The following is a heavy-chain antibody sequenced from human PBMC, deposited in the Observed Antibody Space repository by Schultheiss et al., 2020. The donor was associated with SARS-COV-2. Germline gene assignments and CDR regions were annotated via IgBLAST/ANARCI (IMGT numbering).Heavy chain of an antibody. Sequence: SGPTLVKPTQTLTLTCTFSGFSLSTSGVGVGWIRQPPGKALEWLALIYWNDDKRYSPSLKSRLTITKDTSKNQVVLTMTNMDPVDTATYYCARIVGAGMFYCYYYGMDVWGQGTTVTVSS. CDR1: GFSLSTSGVG. CDR2: IYWNDDK. CDR3: ARIVGAGMFYCYYYGMDV. J-gene: IGHJ6*02. D-gene: IGHD1-26*01. V-gene: IGHV2-5*01.